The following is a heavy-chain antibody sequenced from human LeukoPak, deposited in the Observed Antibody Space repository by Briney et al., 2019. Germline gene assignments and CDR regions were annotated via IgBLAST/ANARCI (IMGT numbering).Heavy chain of an antibody. CDR3: ARDNRRSGGSGSWAAFDI. D-gene: IGHD3-10*01. CDR1: GFTVSSNY. V-gene: IGHV3-64*01. J-gene: IGHJ3*02. CDR2: ITNNGDST. Sequence: GGSLRLSCAVSGFTVSSNYMSWVRQAPGKGLEYVSAITNNGDSTYHANSVKGRFTISRDNSKNTLYLQMGSLRAEDMAVYYCARDNRRSGGSGSWAAFDIWGQGTMVTVSS.